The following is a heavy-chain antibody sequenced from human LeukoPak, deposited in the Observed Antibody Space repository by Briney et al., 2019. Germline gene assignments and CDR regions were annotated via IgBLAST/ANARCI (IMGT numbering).Heavy chain of an antibody. CDR2: ISYDGSNK. Sequence: AGGSLRLSCAASGFTFSSYGMHWVRQAPGKGLEWVAVISYDGSNKYYADSVKGRFTISRDNSKNTLYLQMNSLRAEDTAVYYCAKDVYSSSSFDYWGQGTLVTVSS. D-gene: IGHD6-6*01. V-gene: IGHV3-30*18. CDR3: AKDVYSSSSFDY. CDR1: GFTFSSYG. J-gene: IGHJ4*02.